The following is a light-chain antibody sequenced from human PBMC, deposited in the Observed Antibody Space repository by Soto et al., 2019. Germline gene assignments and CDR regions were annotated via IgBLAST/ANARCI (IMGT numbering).Light chain of an antibody. V-gene: IGKV1-9*01. CDR3: QQLNSFPIT. CDR2: AAS. Sequence: DIQLTQSPSFLSASVGYRVTITCRASQGISSYLAWYQQKPGKAPKLLFYAASTLQSGVPSRFSGSWSGTEFTLTFSSLQPEDFATYYCQQLNSFPITFGQGTRLEIK. CDR1: QGISSY. J-gene: IGKJ5*01.